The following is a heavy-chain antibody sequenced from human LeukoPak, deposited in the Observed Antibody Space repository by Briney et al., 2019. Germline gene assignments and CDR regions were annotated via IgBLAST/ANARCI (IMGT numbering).Heavy chain of an antibody. V-gene: IGHV3-53*01. CDR2: IYSGGGT. D-gene: IGHD3-16*01. Sequence: PGGSLGLSCAASGFTVSSNYMSWVRQAPGKGLEWVSVIYSGGGTYYADSVKGRFTISRDNSKNTLYLQMNSLRAEDTAVYYCARVGGSYWSYYYYMDVWGKGTTVTISS. J-gene: IGHJ6*03. CDR3: ARVGGSYWSYYYYMDV. CDR1: GFTVSSNY.